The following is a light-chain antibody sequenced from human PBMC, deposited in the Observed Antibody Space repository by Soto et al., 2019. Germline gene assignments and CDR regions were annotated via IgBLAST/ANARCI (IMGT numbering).Light chain of an antibody. Sequence: EIVMTQSPATLSVSPGERATLSCRASQSVGTYLAWYQQKPGQAPRLLIYGASTRAAGISPRFSGGGSGTEFTLTISSLQSEDFAVCYCQQYNDWPRTFGQGTKVGIK. V-gene: IGKV3-15*01. CDR2: GAS. CDR1: QSVGTY. CDR3: QQYNDWPRT. J-gene: IGKJ1*01.